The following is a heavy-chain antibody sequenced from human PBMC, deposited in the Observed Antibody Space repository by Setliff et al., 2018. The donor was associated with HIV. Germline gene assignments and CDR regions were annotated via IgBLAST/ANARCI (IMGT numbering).Heavy chain of an antibody. CDR3: VRGGADCETDCY. J-gene: IGHJ4*02. D-gene: IGHD2-21*01. CDR1: GFTFNTYG. CDR2: IRYDGTFS. V-gene: IGHV3-30*02. Sequence: PGGSLRLSCTASGFTFNTYGMHWVRQAPGKGLEWVSSIRYDGTFSYYADSVRGRFTISRDNAKNSLYLQMNRLRVEDTALYYCVRGGADCETDCYWGQGAMVTVSS.